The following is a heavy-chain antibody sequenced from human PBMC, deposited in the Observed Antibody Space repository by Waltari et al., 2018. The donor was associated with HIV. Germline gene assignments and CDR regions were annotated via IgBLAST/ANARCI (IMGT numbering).Heavy chain of an antibody. J-gene: IGHJ4*02. V-gene: IGHV4-39*01. CDR1: GGSISSSSYY. CDR3: ARQAPLVVGADVDY. CDR2: IYYSGST. D-gene: IGHD2-15*01. Sequence: QLQLQESGPGLVKPSETLSLTCTVSGGSISSSSYYWGWIRQPPGKGLEWIGSIYYSGSTNYHPSLESRVAISVDTSKNPFALMLSSVTAADTAVYYCARQAPLVVGADVDYWGQGTLVTVAS.